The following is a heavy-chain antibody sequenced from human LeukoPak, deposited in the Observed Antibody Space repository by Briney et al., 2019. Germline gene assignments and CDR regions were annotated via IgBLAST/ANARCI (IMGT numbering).Heavy chain of an antibody. J-gene: IGHJ5*02. CDR2: IRNKVNNYAT. V-gene: IGHV3-73*01. Sequence: GGSLRLFCAASGFIFSDRDIHCVRQASGKGPVWVGRIRNKVNNYATEYAESVNGRFTLSSDESQSTGYLQMNSLKTEDTALYYCTTDAGLYNWLDPWGQGTLVTVSS. CDR1: GFIFSDRD. D-gene: IGHD2/OR15-2a*01. CDR3: TTDAGLYNWLDP.